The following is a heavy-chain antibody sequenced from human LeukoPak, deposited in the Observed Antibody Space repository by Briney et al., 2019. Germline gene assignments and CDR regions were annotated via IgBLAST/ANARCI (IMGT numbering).Heavy chain of an antibody. Sequence: PGGSLRLSCAASGFTFSSYEMNWVRQAPGKGLEWIGRIYTSGSTNYNPSLKSRVTISVDTSKNQFSLKLSSVTAADTAVYYCARARYYYYYMDVWGKGTTVTVSS. CDR1: GFTFSSYE. CDR3: ARARYYYYYMDV. CDR2: IYTSGST. V-gene: IGHV4-59*10. J-gene: IGHJ6*03.